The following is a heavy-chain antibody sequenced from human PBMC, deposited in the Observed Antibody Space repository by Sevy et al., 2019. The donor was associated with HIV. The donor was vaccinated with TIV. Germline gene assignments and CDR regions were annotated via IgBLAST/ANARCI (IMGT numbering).Heavy chain of an antibody. CDR2: ISYDGSNK. Sequence: GGSLRLSCAASGFTFSSYAMHWVRQAPGKGLEWVAVISYDGSNKYYEDSVKGRFTISRDNSKNTLYLQMNSLRAEDTAVYYCARNTDSSGWYLDYWGQGTLVTV. CDR3: ARNTDSSGWYLDY. CDR1: GFTFSSYA. D-gene: IGHD6-19*01. J-gene: IGHJ4*02. V-gene: IGHV3-30-3*01.